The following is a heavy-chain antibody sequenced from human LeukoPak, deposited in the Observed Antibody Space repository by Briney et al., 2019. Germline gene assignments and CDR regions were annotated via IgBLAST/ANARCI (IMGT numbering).Heavy chain of an antibody. V-gene: IGHV4-34*01. CDR1: GGSFSGYY. Sequence: SETLSLTCAVYGGSFSGYYWSWIRQPPGKGLEWIGEINHSGSTNYKPSLKSRVTISVDTSKNQFSLKLSSVTAADTAVYYCARASRDFGVVKVPYYFDYWGQGTLVTVSS. CDR3: ARASRDFGVVKVPYYFDY. D-gene: IGHD3-3*01. CDR2: INHSGST. J-gene: IGHJ4*02.